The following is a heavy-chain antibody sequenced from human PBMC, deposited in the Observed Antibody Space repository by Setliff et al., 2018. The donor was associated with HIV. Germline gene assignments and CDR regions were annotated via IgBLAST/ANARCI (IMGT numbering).Heavy chain of an antibody. V-gene: IGHV4-34*01. CDR1: GGSFSGYY. CDR2: INHSGST. D-gene: IGHD3-22*01. Sequence: SETLSLTCAVYGGSFSGYYWSWIRQPPGKGLEWIGEINHSGSTNYNPSLKSRVTISVDTSKNQFSLKLSSVTAADTAVFYCASLTTTYYYDSSAYYHPVWGQGTLVTSPQ. J-gene: IGHJ4*02. CDR3: ASLTTTYYYDSSAYYHPV.